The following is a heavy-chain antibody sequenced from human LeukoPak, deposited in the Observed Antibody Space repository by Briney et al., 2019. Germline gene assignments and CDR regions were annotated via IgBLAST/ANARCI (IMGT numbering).Heavy chain of an antibody. CDR1: GGSFSGYY. CDR3: AASSGTVVTPANHIGY. D-gene: IGHD2-21*02. J-gene: IGHJ4*02. V-gene: IGHV4-34*01. CDR2: INHSGST. Sequence: SETLSLTCAVYGGSFSGYYWSWIRQPPGKGLEWIGEINHSGSTNYNPSLKSRVTISVDTSKNQFSLKLSSVTAADTAVYYCAASSGTVVTPANHIGYWGQGTLVTVSS.